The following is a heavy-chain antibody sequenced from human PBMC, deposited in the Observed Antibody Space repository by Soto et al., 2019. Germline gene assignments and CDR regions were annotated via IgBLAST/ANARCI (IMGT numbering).Heavy chain of an antibody. CDR1: GGSVYSNGHY. Sequence: SETLSLTCIVSGGSVYSNGHYWGWIRQPPGKGLEWIGSIDNNGVTNYNSSLKSRVTISRDTSKNQFSLRLTSVTAADTAVYYCGKILVGATGHTDADSWGPGTLVPVSS. D-gene: IGHD2-15*01. V-gene: IGHV4-39*01. J-gene: IGHJ4*02. CDR3: GKILVGATGHTDADS. CDR2: IDNNGVT.